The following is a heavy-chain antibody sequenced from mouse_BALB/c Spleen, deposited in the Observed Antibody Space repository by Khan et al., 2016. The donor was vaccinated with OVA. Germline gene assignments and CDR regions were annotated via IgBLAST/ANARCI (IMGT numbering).Heavy chain of an antibody. Sequence: EVELMESGGDLVKPGGSLKLSCAASGFNFSTYGMSWVRQTPDKRLEWVAGISSAGSYTYYPASLKGRFTISRDNAKNTLHLQMSSLRYQDTAMYYCTRLAYYYNSEGFAYWGQGTLVTVSA. J-gene: IGHJ3*01. V-gene: IGHV5-6*01. D-gene: IGHD1-1*01. CDR2: ISSAGSYT. CDR3: TRLAYYYNSEGFAY. CDR1: GFNFSTYG.